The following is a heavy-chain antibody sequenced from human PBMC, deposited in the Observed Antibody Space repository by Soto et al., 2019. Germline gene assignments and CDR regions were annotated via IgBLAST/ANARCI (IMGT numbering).Heavy chain of an antibody. CDR2: INVAGNT. V-gene: IGHV3-13*01. J-gene: IGHJ3*02. CDR3: TRTADFTSAFDM. CDR1: GFTVSNYD. D-gene: IGHD2-21*02. Sequence: EVQLVESGGGLVQPGGSLRLSCAASGFTVSNYDMHWVRQATGKGLQWVANINVAGNTYYPVSVEGRFTISRENAKNSVYLHINSLRAEDTAVYYCTRTADFTSAFDMWGQGTMVTVSS.